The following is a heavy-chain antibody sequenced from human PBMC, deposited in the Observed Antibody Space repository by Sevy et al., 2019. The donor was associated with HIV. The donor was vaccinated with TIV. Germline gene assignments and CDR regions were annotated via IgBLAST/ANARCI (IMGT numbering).Heavy chain of an antibody. V-gene: IGHV4-34*01. CDR1: GGSFSGYF. Sequence: SETLSLTCVVYGGSFSGYFWSWIRQPPGKGLEWIGEVNHSGSTNYSPSLKSRVTISVDTSKNQFSLKLGSVTAADTAGYYCAREGGDYDILTGYSPRYGMDVWGQGTTVTVSS. D-gene: IGHD3-9*01. J-gene: IGHJ6*02. CDR3: AREGGDYDILTGYSPRYGMDV. CDR2: VNHSGST.